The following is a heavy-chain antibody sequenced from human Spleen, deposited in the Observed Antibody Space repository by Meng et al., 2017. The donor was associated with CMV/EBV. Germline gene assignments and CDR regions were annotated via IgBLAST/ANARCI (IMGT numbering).Heavy chain of an antibody. D-gene: IGHD2-2*01. CDR2: INPSGGST. J-gene: IGHJ6*02. CDR1: GYTFTSYY. V-gene: IGHV1-46*01. CDR3: ARDIVVVPAAMDYYYYGMDV. Sequence: ASVKVSCKASGYTFTSYYMHWVRQAPGQGLEWMGIINPSGGSTSYAQKFQGRVTMTRDTSTSTVYMELSSLRSEDTAVYYCARDIVVVPAAMDYYYYGMDVWGQGTTVTVSS.